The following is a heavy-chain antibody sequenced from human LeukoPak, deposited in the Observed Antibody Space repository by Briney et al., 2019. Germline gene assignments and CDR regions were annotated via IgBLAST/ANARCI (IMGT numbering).Heavy chain of an antibody. CDR3: ARLGVVAGHTIDY. D-gene: IGHD2-21*01. J-gene: IGHJ4*02. Sequence: GGSLRLSCAASGFTFGIYDMDWVRQAPGKGLEWVSYISGSGYTIYYADSVKGRFTISRDNAKNSLYMQLDSLRAEDTAIYYCARLGVVAGHTIDYWGQGTLVTVSS. V-gene: IGHV3-48*03. CDR2: ISGSGYTI. CDR1: GFTFGIYD.